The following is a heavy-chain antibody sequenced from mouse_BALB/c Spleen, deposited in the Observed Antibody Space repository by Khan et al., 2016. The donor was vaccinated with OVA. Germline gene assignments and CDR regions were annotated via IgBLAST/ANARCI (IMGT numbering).Heavy chain of an antibody. CDR2: IWRGGST. CDR3: AKGGWEFAY. V-gene: IGHV2-5-1*01. CDR1: GFSLTSYG. Sequence: QVQLKESGPSLVQPSQSLSITCTVSGFSLTSYGVHWVRQSPGKGLEWLGVIWRGGSTDYNAAFMSRLSITKDNSTSHVFFKMNSLQADDTAIYCCAKGGWEFAYWGQGTLVTVSA. D-gene: IGHD3-3*01. J-gene: IGHJ3*01.